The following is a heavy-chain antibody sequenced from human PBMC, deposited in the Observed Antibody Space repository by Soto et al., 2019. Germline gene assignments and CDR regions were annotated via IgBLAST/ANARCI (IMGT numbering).Heavy chain of an antibody. J-gene: IGHJ3*02. CDR2: ISYDGSNK. CDR1: GLTLSTYA. Sequence: PGVYLKLSCAAYGLTLSTYAMHWVRQAPGKELEWVAVISYDGSNKYYADSVKGRFTISRDNSKNTLYLQMNSLRAEDTAVYYCARDLLSYYDSSGYYFGAVEIWGQGT. V-gene: IGHV3-30-3*01. D-gene: IGHD3-22*01. CDR3: ARDLLSYYDSSGYYFGAVEI.